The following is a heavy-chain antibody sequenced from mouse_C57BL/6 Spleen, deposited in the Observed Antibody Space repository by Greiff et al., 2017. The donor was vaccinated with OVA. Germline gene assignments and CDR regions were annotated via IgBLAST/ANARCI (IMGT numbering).Heavy chain of an antibody. CDR2: INPNNGGT. Sequence: EVQLQQSGPELVKPGASVKISCKASGYTFTDYYMNWVKQSHGKSLEWIGDINPNNGGTSYNQKFKGKATLTVDKSSSTAYMELRSLTSEDSAVYYCATGTAQARMDYWGQGTSVTVSS. CDR3: ATGTAQARMDY. CDR1: GYTFTDYY. V-gene: IGHV1-26*01. D-gene: IGHD3-2*02. J-gene: IGHJ4*01.